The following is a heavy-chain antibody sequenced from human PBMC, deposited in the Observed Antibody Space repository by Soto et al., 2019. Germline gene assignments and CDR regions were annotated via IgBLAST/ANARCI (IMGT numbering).Heavy chain of an antibody. CDR1: GFTFRTYA. CDR3: ARVNLVSYVRGAFDV. D-gene: IGHD3-16*01. CDR2: ISNDGSNQ. Sequence: QVQLVESGGGVVQPGRSLRLSCITSGFTFRTYAMHWVRQAPGKGLEWVAHISNDGSNQFYADSVKGRITISRDNSKNTVYLEMSSLRAEDTAVYYCARVNLVSYVRGAFDVWGQGTMVTVSS. V-gene: IGHV3-30*03. J-gene: IGHJ3*01.